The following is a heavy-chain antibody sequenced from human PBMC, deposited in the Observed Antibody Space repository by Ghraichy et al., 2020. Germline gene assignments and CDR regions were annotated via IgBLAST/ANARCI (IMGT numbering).Heavy chain of an antibody. Sequence: LSLTCAASGFTFITYSMHWVRQAPGKGLEWVAVISHDGNSKYYADSVKGRFTISRDNSRNTVYLQMNSLRAEDTAVYYCARDIKSSSWSYYYYAMDVWGQGTTVTVSS. D-gene: IGHD6-13*01. CDR3: ARDIKSSSWSYYYYAMDV. J-gene: IGHJ6*02. V-gene: IGHV3-30-3*01. CDR2: ISHDGNSK. CDR1: GFTFITYS.